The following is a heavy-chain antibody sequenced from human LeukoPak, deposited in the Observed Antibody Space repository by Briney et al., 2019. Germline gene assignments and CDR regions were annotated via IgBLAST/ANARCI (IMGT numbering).Heavy chain of an antibody. CDR3: ARAGLDTAMTNYYYYYGIDV. Sequence: GGSLRLSCAASGFTFSSYEMNWVRQAPGKGLEWVSYISSSGSTIYYADSVKGRFTISRDNAKNSLYLQMNSLRAEDTAVYYGARAGLDTAMTNYYYYYGIDVWGQGTTVTVSS. CDR2: ISSSGSTI. D-gene: IGHD5-18*01. J-gene: IGHJ6*02. CDR1: GFTFSSYE. V-gene: IGHV3-48*03.